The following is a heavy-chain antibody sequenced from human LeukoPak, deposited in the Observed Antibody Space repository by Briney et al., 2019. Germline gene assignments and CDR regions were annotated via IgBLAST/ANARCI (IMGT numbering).Heavy chain of an antibody. CDR2: INHSGST. J-gene: IGHJ3*02. D-gene: IGHD4-17*01. CDR3: ARLYGDYARGAFDI. CDR1: GGSFSGYY. Sequence: PSETLSLTCAVYGGSFSGYYWSWIRQPPGKGLEWIGEINHSGSTNYNPSLKSRVTISVDTSKNQFSLKLSPVTAADTAVYYCARLYGDYARGAFDIWGQGTMVTVSS. V-gene: IGHV4-34*01.